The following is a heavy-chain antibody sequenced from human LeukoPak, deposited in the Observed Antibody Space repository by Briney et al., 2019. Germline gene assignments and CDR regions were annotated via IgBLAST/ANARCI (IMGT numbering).Heavy chain of an antibody. CDR1: GFTFSNFG. D-gene: IGHD3-10*01. CDR3: AKGDYYDFDY. Sequence: PGGSLRLSCAASGFTFSNFGMNWVRQAPGKGLEWVSIITSGVGITYYADSVKGRFTISRDNSKNTLYLQMNSLRAKDTAVYYCAKGDYYDFDYWGQGTLVTVSS. CDR2: ITSGVGIT. J-gene: IGHJ4*02. V-gene: IGHV3-23*01.